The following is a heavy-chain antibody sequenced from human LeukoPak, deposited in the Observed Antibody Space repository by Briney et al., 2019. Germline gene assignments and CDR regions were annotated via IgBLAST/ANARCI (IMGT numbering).Heavy chain of an antibody. V-gene: IGHV4-34*01. CDR2: INHSGST. Sequence: SETLPLTCAVYGGSFSGYYWSWIRQPPGKGLEWIGEINHSGSTNYNPSLKSRVTISVDTSKNQFSLKLSSVTAADTAVYYCARSDILTGYRYWGQGTLVTVSS. D-gene: IGHD3-9*01. J-gene: IGHJ4*02. CDR1: GGSFSGYY. CDR3: ARSDILTGYRY.